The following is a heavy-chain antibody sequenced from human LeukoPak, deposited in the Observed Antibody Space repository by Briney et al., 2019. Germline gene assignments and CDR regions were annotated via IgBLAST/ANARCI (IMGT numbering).Heavy chain of an antibody. V-gene: IGHV3-53*01. CDR1: GFSVSSNY. J-gene: IGHJ4*02. D-gene: IGHD2-15*01. CDR2: IYNSGTT. CDR3: ARGCEWWDY. Sequence: QPGGSLRLSCAASGFSVSSNYMSWAGQPPGKGLEWVAVIYNSGTTKDADSVKGRFTIARDSSKNTLYLQMNSLRAEDTAVYYCARGCEWWDYWGQGTLVTVSS.